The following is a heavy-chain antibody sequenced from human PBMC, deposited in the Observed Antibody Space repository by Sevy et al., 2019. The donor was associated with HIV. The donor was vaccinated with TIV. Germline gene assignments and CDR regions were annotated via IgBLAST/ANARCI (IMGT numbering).Heavy chain of an antibody. V-gene: IGHV1-8*01. CDR3: ARGLSSGWFDAFDI. CDR1: GYTFTSYD. D-gene: IGHD6-19*01. Sequence: ASGKVSCKASGYTFTSYDINWVRQATGQGLEWMGWMNPNSGNTGYAPKFQGRVTMSRNTSISTAYMELSSLRSEATAVYYFARGLSSGWFDAFDIWGQATMVTVSS. J-gene: IGHJ3*02. CDR2: MNPNSGNT.